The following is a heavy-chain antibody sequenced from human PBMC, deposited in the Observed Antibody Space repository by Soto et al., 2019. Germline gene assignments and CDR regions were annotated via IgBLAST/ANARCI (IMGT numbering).Heavy chain of an antibody. D-gene: IGHD3-16*01. J-gene: IGHJ6*02. CDR3: AKKKPNSRGKKDYYYYYGMDV. CDR1: GFTFSSYA. Sequence: GGSLRLSCVASGFTFSSYAMSWVRQAPGKGLEWVSAISGSGGSTYYADSVKGRFTISRDNSKNTLYLQMNSLRAEDTAVYYCAKKKPNSRGKKDYYYYYGMDVWGQGTTVTVSS. V-gene: IGHV3-23*01. CDR2: ISGSGGST.